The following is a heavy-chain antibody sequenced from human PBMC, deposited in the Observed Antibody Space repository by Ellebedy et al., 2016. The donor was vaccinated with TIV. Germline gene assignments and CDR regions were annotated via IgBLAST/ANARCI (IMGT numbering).Heavy chain of an antibody. J-gene: IGHJ4*02. CDR2: IKRDGSDE. Sequence: GGSLRLXXAASGFTFSSYYMNWVRQAPGKGLEWVANIKRDGSDEYYVDSVKGRFTISRDNAKNSLYLQMNSLRAEDTAVYYCAGRGYWGQGALATVSS. V-gene: IGHV3-7*01. CDR1: GFTFSSYY. CDR3: AGRGY.